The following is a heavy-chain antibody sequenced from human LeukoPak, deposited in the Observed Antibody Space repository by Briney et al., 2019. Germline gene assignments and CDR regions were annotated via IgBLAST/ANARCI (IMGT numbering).Heavy chain of an antibody. D-gene: IGHD4-17*01. J-gene: IGHJ4*02. CDR2: INHGGST. V-gene: IGHV4-34*01. CDR3: ARLGTTVTTDY. CDR1: GASFSDYY. Sequence: SETLSLTCAVYGASFSDYYWSWIRQPPGKGLEWIGEINHGGSTNYNPSLKSRVTISVDTSKNQFSLKLSSVTAADTAVYYCARLGTTVTTDYWGQGTLVTVSS.